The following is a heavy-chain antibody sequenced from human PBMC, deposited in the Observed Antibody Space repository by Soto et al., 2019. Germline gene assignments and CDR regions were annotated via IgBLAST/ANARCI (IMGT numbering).Heavy chain of an antibody. CDR2: ISGGGDTT. V-gene: IGHV3-23*01. D-gene: IGHD3-10*01. CDR1: GFTFNNYA. CDR3: AKGRGGSGSLTPRVAF. J-gene: IGHJ4*02. Sequence: EVQLLESGGGLVQPGGSLRLSCAASGFTFNNYAMTWVRQAPGKGLEWVSAISGGGDTTSYADSVKGRFTVSRDGSKNTLYLQMSSQRAEDTAVYYCAKGRGGSGSLTPRVAFWGQGTLVTVSS.